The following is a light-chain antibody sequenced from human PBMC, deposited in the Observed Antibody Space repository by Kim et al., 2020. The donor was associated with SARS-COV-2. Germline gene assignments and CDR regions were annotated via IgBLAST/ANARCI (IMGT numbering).Light chain of an antibody. CDR1: SHRSYY. V-gene: IGLV3-19*01. CDR2: GKN. Sequence: VALGQTVRITCQGDSHRSYYATWYQQQPGQAPILVIYGKNNRPSGIPDRFSGSSSGNTASLTITGTQAGDEADYYCNSRDSNDNVVFGGGTKLTVL. J-gene: IGLJ2*01. CDR3: NSRDSNDNVV.